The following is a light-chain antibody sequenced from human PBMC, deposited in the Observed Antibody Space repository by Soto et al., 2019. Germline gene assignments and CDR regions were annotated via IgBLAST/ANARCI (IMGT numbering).Light chain of an antibody. V-gene: IGKV1D-13*01. CDR2: DAS. CDR3: QQFNNYPFT. CDR1: QGISSA. Sequence: AIPLTQSPSSLSASVGDRVTITCRASQGISSALAWYQQKPGKAPKLLIYDASNLESGLPSRFSGSGSGTDFTLTISSLQPEDFATYYCQQFNNYPFTFGPGTKVDIK. J-gene: IGKJ3*01.